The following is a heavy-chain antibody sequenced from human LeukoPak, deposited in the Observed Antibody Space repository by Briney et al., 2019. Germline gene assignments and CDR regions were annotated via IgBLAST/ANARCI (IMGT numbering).Heavy chain of an antibody. CDR3: AKAGDYYGSGNYYPTGDY. Sequence: GGSLRLSCAASGFTLSSYGMHWVRQAPGKGLEWVAFIRNDGSNKYYADSVKGRFTISRDNSKNTLYLQMNSLRAEDTAVYYCAKAGDYYGSGNYYPTGDYWGQGTLVTVSS. J-gene: IGHJ4*02. D-gene: IGHD3-10*01. CDR2: IRNDGSNK. V-gene: IGHV3-30*02. CDR1: GFTLSSYG.